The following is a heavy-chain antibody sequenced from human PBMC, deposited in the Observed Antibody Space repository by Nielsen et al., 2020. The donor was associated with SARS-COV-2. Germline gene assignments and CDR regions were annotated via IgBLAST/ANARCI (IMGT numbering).Heavy chain of an antibody. D-gene: IGHD7-27*01. J-gene: IGHJ4*02. CDR3: TRDGHHWDLDN. CDR1: GFTFSNYR. Sequence: GESLKISCAASGFTFSNYRMHWVRQAPGKGLVWVARVSMDGRGTNYADSVKGRFTISRDNAENTLHLDMSSLRVGDSAVYYCTRDGHHWDLDNWGQGALVTVSS. CDR2: VSMDGRGT. V-gene: IGHV3-74*01.